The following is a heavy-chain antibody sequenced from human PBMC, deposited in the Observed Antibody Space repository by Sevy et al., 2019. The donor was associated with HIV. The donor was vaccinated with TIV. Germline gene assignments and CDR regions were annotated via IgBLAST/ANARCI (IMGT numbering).Heavy chain of an antibody. Sequence: GGSLRLSCTASVFTFSSYDRHWVRQAPGKGLEWVAGISYDGRSKHYADSVKGRFTISRDNAKSTLYLQMDSLRVEDTAVFYCAAVVFTFVGDPYEYHHFMDVWGKGTTVTVSS. V-gene: IGHV3-30*03. CDR1: VFTFSSYD. J-gene: IGHJ6*03. D-gene: IGHD3-16*01. CDR2: ISYDGRSK. CDR3: AAVVFTFVGDPYEYHHFMDV.